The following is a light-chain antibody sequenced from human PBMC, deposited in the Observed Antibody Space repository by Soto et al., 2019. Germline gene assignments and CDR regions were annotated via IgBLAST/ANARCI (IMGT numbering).Light chain of an antibody. CDR3: SSYTSSSTQV. Sequence: QSVLTQPASVSGSPGQSITISCTGTSSDVGGYNLVSWYQNHPGKAPKLMIYEDSRRPSGVSNRFSGSKSGNTASLTISGLQAEDEADYYCSSYTSSSTQVFVTGTKVTVL. CDR2: EDS. CDR1: SSDVGGYNL. J-gene: IGLJ1*01. V-gene: IGLV2-14*02.